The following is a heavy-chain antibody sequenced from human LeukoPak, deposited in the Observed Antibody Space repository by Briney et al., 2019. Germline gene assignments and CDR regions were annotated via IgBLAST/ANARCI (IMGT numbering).Heavy chain of an antibody. D-gene: IGHD4-17*01. CDR3: ARGGMTTPFDY. CDR2: INHSGST. J-gene: IGHJ4*02. CDR1: GGSFSGYY. V-gene: IGHV4-34*01. Sequence: PSETLSLTCAVYGGSFSGYYWSWIRQPPGKGLEWIGEINHSGSTNYNPPLKSRVTISVDTSKNQFSLKLSSVTAADTAVYYYARGGMTTPFDYWGQGTLVTVSS.